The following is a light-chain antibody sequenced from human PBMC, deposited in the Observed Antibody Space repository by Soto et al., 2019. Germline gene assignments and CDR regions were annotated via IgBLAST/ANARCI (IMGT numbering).Light chain of an antibody. J-gene: IGLJ3*02. CDR1: TGTVTSGHY. V-gene: IGLV7-46*01. Sequence: QAVVTQEPSLTVSPGGTVTVTCDSSTGTVTSGHYPYWFQQKPGQAPRTLMYDTNNKHSWTPARFSGSLLGGKAALTLSGAQPEDEAEYSCALYYSGAWVFGGGTKVTVL. CDR3: ALYYSGAWV. CDR2: DTN.